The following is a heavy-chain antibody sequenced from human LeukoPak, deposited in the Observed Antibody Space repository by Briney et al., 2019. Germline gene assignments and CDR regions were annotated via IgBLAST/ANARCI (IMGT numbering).Heavy chain of an antibody. CDR3: ARVSTSVLWRRIDY. CDR1: GASISNSNW. CDR2: IYHSGST. D-gene: IGHD1-1*01. J-gene: IGHJ4*02. V-gene: IGHV4-4*02. Sequence: SETLSLTCAVTGASISNSNWWTWVRQPPGKGLEWIGEIYHSGSTNYKTSLKSRVTISVDTSKNQFSLKLSSVTAADTAVYYCARVSTSVLWRRIDYWGQGTLVTVSS.